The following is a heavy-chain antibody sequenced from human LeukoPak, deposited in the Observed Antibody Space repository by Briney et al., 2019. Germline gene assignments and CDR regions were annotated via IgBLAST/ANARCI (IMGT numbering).Heavy chain of an antibody. Sequence: IPSETLSLTCAVYGGSFSGYYWSWIRQPPGKGLEWIGEINHSGSTNYNPSLKSRVTISVDTSKNQFSLKLSSVTAADTAVYYCARGRIGWLQSSYILDYWGQGTLVTVSS. J-gene: IGHJ4*02. CDR2: INHSGST. CDR1: GGSFSGYY. CDR3: ARGRIGWLQSSYILDY. V-gene: IGHV4-34*01. D-gene: IGHD5-24*01.